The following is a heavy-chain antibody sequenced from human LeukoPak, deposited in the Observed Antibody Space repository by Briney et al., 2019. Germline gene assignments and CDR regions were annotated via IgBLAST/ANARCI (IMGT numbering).Heavy chain of an antibody. CDR1: GGSISSSSYY. CDR3: ARVGTGGGFDY. J-gene: IGHJ4*02. D-gene: IGHD3/OR15-3a*01. Sequence: SETLSLTCTVSGGSISSSSYYWSWIRQPPGKGLEWIGYIYYSGSTNYNPSLKSRVTISVDTSKNQFSLKLSSVTAADTAVYYCARVGTGGGFDYWGQGTLVTVSS. V-gene: IGHV4-61*01. CDR2: IYYSGST.